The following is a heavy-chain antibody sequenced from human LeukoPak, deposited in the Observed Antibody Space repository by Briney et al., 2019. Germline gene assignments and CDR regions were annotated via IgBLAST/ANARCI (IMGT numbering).Heavy chain of an antibody. V-gene: IGHV1-2*02. CDR2: IKPNSGGT. CDR3: ARLEGTTATRGD. D-gene: IGHD4-11*01. CDR1: GYTFAAYC. J-gene: IGHJ4*02. Sequence: GASVKVSCKASGYTFAAYCVHWMRQAPGQGLEWMGFIKPNSGGTLYAQMFQGRVTVTRDTSISTAYMELNRLTSDDTAVYYCARLEGTTATRGDWGQGTLVTVSS.